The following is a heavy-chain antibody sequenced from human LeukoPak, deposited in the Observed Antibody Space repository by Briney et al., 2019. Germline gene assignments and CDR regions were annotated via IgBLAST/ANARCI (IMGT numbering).Heavy chain of an antibody. D-gene: IGHD5-18*01. CDR3: ARGMGGYSYVWAFDY. CDR2: IYYSGST. CDR1: GGSFSSYY. Sequence: PSETLSLTCTVSGGSFSSYYWSWIRQPPGKGLEWIGYIYYSGSTNYNPSLRSRVTISVDTSKNQFSLKLSSVTAADPAVYYCARGMGGYSYVWAFDYWGQGTLVTVSS. V-gene: IGHV4-59*01. J-gene: IGHJ4*02.